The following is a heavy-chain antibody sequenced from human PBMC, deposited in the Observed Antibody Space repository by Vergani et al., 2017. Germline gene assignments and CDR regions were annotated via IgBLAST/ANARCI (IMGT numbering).Heavy chain of an antibody. CDR1: GGSISSSSYY. V-gene: IGHV4-39*07. CDR2: IYYSGST. J-gene: IGHJ5*02. D-gene: IGHD2-8*01. Sequence: QLQLQESGPGLVKPSETLSLTCTVSGGSISSSSYYWGWIRQPPGKGLEWIGSIYYSGSTYYNPSLKSRVTISVDTSKSQFSLKLSSVTAADTAVYYCARDLGYCTNGGCYNWFDPWGQGTLVTVSS. CDR3: ARDLGYCTNGGCYNWFDP.